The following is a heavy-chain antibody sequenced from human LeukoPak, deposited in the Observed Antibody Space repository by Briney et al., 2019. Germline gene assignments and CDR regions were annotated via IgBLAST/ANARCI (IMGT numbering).Heavy chain of an antibody. V-gene: IGHV4-30-4*01. CDR3: ARGRDYGWFDP. CDR2: IHYSGST. J-gene: IGHJ5*02. Sequence: SETLSLTCTVSGGSISSGDYYWSWIRQPPGRGLEWIGYIHYSGSTYYNPSLKSRVTISVDTSKNQFSLKLSSVTAADTAVYYCARGRDYGWFDPWGQGTLVTVS. CDR1: GGSISSGDYY. D-gene: IGHD4-17*01.